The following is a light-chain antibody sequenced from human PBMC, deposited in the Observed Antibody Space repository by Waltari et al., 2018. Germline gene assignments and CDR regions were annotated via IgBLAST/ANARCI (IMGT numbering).Light chain of an antibody. Sequence: SSELTQPSSVSVSPGQTARITCSAATFPNQYAYWYQPRPGQAPILIIYKNNERPPGIPERFSGSSSGTTVALTISGAQAEDEADYYCQSTDSNGSSWVFGGGTKLTVL. CDR2: KNN. CDR3: QSTDSNGSSWV. J-gene: IGLJ3*02. V-gene: IGLV3-25*03. CDR1: TFPNQY.